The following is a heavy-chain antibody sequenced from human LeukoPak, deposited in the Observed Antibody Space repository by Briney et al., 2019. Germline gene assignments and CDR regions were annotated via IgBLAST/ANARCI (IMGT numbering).Heavy chain of an antibody. D-gene: IGHD3-3*01. CDR3: ARVGRNYDFWSGSPGDYYMDV. V-gene: IGHV3-21*01. Sequence: GGSLTLSCAASGFTFSSYSMNWVRQAPGKGLEWVSSISSSSSYIYYADSVKGRFTISRDNAKNSLYLQMNSLRAEDTAVYYCARVGRNYDFWSGSPGDYYMDVWGKGTTVTVSS. CDR1: GFTFSSYS. J-gene: IGHJ6*03. CDR2: ISSSSSYI.